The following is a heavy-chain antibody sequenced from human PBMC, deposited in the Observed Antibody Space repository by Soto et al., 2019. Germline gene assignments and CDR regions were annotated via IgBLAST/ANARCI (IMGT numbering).Heavy chain of an antibody. J-gene: IGHJ6*02. D-gene: IGHD6-13*01. CDR1: GDSVSSNSAA. CDR2: TYYRSKWYN. V-gene: IGHV6-1*01. CDR3: ARDPLAGTGQYYYYYGMDV. Sequence: SQTLSLTCAISGDSVSSNSAAWNWIRQSPSRGLEWLGRTYYRSKWYNDYAVSVKSRITINPDTSKNQFSLQLNSVTPEDTAVYCCARDPLAGTGQYYYYYGMDVWGQGTTVTVS.